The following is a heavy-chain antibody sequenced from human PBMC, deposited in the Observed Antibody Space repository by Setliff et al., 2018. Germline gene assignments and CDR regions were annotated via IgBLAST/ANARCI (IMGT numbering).Heavy chain of an antibody. CDR3: ARDQVGASDY. CDR2: ILGSGDST. J-gene: IGHJ4*02. CDR1: GFRFSIYA. D-gene: IGHD1-26*01. Sequence: PGGSLRLSCAASGFRFSIYAMSWVRQAPGKGLEWVSSILGSGDSTYYADSVKGRFTISRDNSKNTLYLQMDSLRAEDTAVYYCARDQVGASDYWGQGALVTVSS. V-gene: IGHV3-23*01.